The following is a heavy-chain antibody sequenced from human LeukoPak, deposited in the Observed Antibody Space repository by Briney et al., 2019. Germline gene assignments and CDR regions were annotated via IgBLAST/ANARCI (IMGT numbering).Heavy chain of an antibody. Sequence: SETLSLTCTVSGGSISSDYWSWIRQPAGKGLEWIGRIYTSGSTNYNPSLKSRVTISVDKSKNQFSLKLSSVTAADTAVYYCARDRGRYPYYLDYWGQGTLVTVSS. CDR2: IYTSGST. V-gene: IGHV4-4*07. J-gene: IGHJ4*02. CDR3: ARDRGRYPYYLDY. D-gene: IGHD1-26*01. CDR1: GGSISSDY.